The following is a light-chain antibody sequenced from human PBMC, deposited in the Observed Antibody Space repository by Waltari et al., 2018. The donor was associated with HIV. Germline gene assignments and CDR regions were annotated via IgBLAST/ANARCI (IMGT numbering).Light chain of an antibody. CDR3: QQYNNWPPWT. J-gene: IGKJ1*01. CDR2: GAS. Sequence: EIVLTQSPATLSVSPGERVTLSCRASHNISTDLAWHQQKPGLAPRLVIFGASSRPLGVPSRFSGGGSGTEFTLTISGLQSEDSAFYSCQQYNNWPPWTFGQGTKVEIK. V-gene: IGKV3-15*01. CDR1: HNISTD.